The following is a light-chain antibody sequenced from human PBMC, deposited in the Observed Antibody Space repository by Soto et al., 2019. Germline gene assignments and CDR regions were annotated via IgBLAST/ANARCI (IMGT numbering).Light chain of an antibody. V-gene: IGKV3-20*01. CDR3: QQYVTSPT. Sequence: EIVLTQSPGTLSLSPGERATLSCRASQSVSSSYLAWYQQKPGQAPRLLIYGASSRATGIPDRFSGSGSGTDFTLTISRLEPDDFAVYYCQQYVTSPTFGQGTKVEIK. J-gene: IGKJ1*01. CDR1: QSVSSSY. CDR2: GAS.